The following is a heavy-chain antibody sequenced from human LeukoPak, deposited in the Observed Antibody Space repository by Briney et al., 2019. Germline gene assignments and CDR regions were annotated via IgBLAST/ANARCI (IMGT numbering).Heavy chain of an antibody. CDR2: INPSGGST. V-gene: IGHV1-46*01. J-gene: IGHJ6*03. CDR3: ARVPLPDYAYYYMDV. CDR1: GYTFTSYY. Sequence: GASVKVSCKASGYTFTSYYMHWVRQAPGQGLEWMGIINPSGGSTSYAQKFQGRVTMTRDTSTSTVYMELSSLRSEDTAVYYCARVPLPDYAYYYMDVWGKGTTVTVSS. D-gene: IGHD1-1*01.